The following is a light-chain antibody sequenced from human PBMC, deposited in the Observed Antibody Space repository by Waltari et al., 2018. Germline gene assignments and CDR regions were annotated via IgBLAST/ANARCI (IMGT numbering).Light chain of an antibody. J-gene: IGKJ1*01. CDR2: SSS. V-gene: IGKV1-12*01. CDR3: QQGNSFPPT. CDR1: QGISTS. Sequence: DIQLTQSPSSVSASLGDRVTITCRASQGISTSLAWYQQRPGKAPKVLIYSSSSLQSGVPSRFSGSGSGTDFTLTIDGLQPEDFATYYCQQGNSFPPTFGQGTKVEIK.